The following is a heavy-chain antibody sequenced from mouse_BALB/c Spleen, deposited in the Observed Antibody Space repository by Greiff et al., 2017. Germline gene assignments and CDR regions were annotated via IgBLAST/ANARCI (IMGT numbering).Heavy chain of an antibody. CDR1: GYTFTSYW. CDR2: INPSTGYT. D-gene: IGHD1-1*02. Sequence: VQRVESGAELAKPGASVKMSCKASGYTFTSYWMHWVQQRPGQGLEWIGYINPSTGYTEYNQKFKDKATLTADKSSSTAYMQLSSLTSEDSAVYFCARNYGYYFDYWGQGTTLTVSS. CDR3: ARNYGYYFDY. V-gene: IGHV1-7*01. J-gene: IGHJ2*01.